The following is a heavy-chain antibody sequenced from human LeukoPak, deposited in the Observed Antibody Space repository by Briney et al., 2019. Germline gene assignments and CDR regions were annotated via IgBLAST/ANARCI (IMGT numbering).Heavy chain of an antibody. CDR3: ARMGGDDAFDI. CDR2: IYYSGST. J-gene: IGHJ3*02. Sequence: SETLSLTCTVSGGSISSYYWSWIRQTPGKGLEWIGCIYYSGSTNYNPSLKSRVTISVDTSKNQFSLKLSSVTAADTAVYYCARMGGDDAFDIWGQGTMVTVSS. D-gene: IGHD3-10*01. CDR1: GGSISSYY. V-gene: IGHV4-59*01.